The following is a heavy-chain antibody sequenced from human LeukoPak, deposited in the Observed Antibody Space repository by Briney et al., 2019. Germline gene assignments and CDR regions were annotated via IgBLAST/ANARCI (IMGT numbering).Heavy chain of an antibody. CDR2: ISGSGGST. CDR3: AKDPGHSSGWYTTFDY. V-gene: IGHV3-23*01. D-gene: IGHD6-19*01. CDR1: GFTFSSYA. J-gene: IGHJ4*02. Sequence: GGSLRLSCAASGFTFSSYAMSWVRQAPGKELEWVSAISGSGGSTYYADSVKGRFTISRDNPKNTLYLQMNSLRAEDTAVYYCAKDPGHSSGWYTTFDYWGQGTLVTVSS.